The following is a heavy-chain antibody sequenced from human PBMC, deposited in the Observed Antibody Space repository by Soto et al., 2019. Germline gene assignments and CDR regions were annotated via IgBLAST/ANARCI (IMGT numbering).Heavy chain of an antibody. Sequence: QVQLVESGGGVVQPGRSLRLSCAASGFTFSSYAMHWVRQAPGKGLAWVAVISYDGINKYYADSVKGRFTISRDNSKNTLYLQMNSLRAEDTAVYYCARVAVEMATIHVFDYWGQGTLVTVSS. CDR1: GFTFSSYA. J-gene: IGHJ4*02. D-gene: IGHD5-12*01. CDR3: ARVAVEMATIHVFDY. CDR2: ISYDGINK. V-gene: IGHV3-30-3*01.